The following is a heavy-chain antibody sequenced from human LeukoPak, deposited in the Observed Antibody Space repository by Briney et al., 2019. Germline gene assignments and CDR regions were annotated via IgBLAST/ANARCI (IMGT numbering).Heavy chain of an antibody. CDR1: GGSISSSNW. Sequence: PSETLSLTCAVSGGSISSSNWWSWVRQPPGKGLEWIGEIYHSGSTNYNPSLKSRVTISVDKSKNPFSLKLSSVTAADTAVYYCARPPPYCSSTSCPPKADWFDPWGQGTLVTVSS. CDR2: IYHSGST. D-gene: IGHD2-2*01. CDR3: ARPPPYCSSTSCPPKADWFDP. V-gene: IGHV4-4*02. J-gene: IGHJ5*02.